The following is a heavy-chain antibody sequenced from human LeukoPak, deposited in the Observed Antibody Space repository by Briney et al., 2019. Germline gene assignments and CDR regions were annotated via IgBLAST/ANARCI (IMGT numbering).Heavy chain of an antibody. V-gene: IGHV3-9*01. D-gene: IGHD3-10*01. Sequence: GRSLRLSCAASGFTFDDYAMHWVRQAPGKGLEWVSGISWNSGSIGYADSVKGRFTISRDNAKNSLYLQMNSLRAEDTALYYCARVRGASYYFDYWGQGSLVTVSS. J-gene: IGHJ4*02. CDR1: GFTFDDYA. CDR2: ISWNSGSI. CDR3: ARVRGASYYFDY.